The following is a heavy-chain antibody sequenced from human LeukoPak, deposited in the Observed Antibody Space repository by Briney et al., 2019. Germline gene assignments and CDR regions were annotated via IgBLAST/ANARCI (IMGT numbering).Heavy chain of an antibody. CDR1: GFILSDYN. V-gene: IGHV3-30*04. J-gene: IGHJ4*02. D-gene: IGHD6-19*01. CDR3: ARGLYSSGWYFDY. Sequence: GGSLRLSCAASGFILSDYNMHWVRQAPGKGLEWVAVISYDGSNKYYADSVKGRFTISRDNSKNTLYLQMNSLRAEDTAVYYCARGLYSSGWYFDYWGQGTLVTVSS. CDR2: ISYDGSNK.